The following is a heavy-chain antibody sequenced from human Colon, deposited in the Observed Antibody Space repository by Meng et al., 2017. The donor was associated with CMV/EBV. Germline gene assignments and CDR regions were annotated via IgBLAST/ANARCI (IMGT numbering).Heavy chain of an antibody. J-gene: IGHJ4*02. Sequence: SVGSISSGASPWTWIRQPPGKGLEWIGYLYYSGSSYYNPSLKSRVSISIDGSKNQFSLNLNSVTDADTAVYFCGRVAVAGTRTDVDYWGQGTLVTVSS. CDR2: LYYSGSS. CDR3: GRVAVAGTRTDVDY. V-gene: IGHV4-30-2*01. D-gene: IGHD6-19*01. CDR1: VGSISSGASP.